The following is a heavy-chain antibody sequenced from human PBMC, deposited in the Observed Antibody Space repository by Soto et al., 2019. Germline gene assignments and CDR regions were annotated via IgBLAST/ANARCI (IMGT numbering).Heavy chain of an antibody. Sequence: QVQLQESGPGLVKPSQTLSLTCTVSGGSISSGDYYWSWIRQPPGKGLEWIGYIYYSGSTYYNPSLNSRLTISVDTSTNQFSLKLSSVTAADTAVYYCASSRYGYTFYDYWGQGTLVTVSS. CDR3: ASSRYGYTFYDY. CDR1: GGSISSGDYY. J-gene: IGHJ4*02. V-gene: IGHV4-30-4*01. D-gene: IGHD5-18*01. CDR2: IYYSGST.